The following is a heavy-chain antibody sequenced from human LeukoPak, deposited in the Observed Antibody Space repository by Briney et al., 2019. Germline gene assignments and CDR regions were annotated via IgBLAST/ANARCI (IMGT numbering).Heavy chain of an antibody. CDR3: ARETYYYGSGSYYADY. V-gene: IGHV3-7*01. J-gene: IGHJ4*02. CDR2: IKQDGSEK. Sequence: GGSLRLSCAASGFTFSSYSMNWVRQAPGKGLEWVANIKQDGSEKYYVDSVKGRFTISRDNAKNSLYLQMNSLRAEDTAVYYCARETYYYGSGSYYADYWGQGTLVTVSS. D-gene: IGHD3-10*01. CDR1: GFTFSSYS.